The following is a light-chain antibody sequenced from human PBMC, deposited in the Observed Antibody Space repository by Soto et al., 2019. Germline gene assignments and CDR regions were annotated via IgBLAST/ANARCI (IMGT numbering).Light chain of an antibody. CDR1: SSDVGGYNY. V-gene: IGLV2-14*01. Sequence: QSVLTQPASVSGSPGQSVTISCTGTSSDVGGYNYVSWYQQHPGKAPKLMIYDVSNRPSGVSNRFSGSKSGNTASLPISGLQAEYEADYYCSSYTSSSTVVFGTGTKVTVL. CDR2: DVS. CDR3: SSYTSSSTVV. J-gene: IGLJ1*01.